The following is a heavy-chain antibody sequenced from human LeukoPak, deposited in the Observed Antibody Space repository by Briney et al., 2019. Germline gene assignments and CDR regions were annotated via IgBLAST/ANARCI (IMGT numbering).Heavy chain of an antibody. D-gene: IGHD2-15*01. Sequence: PSETLSLTCTVSGGSISSYYWSWIRQPAGKGLEWIGRIYTSGITDYNPSLKSRVTISLDTSKNQFSLNLTSVTAADTAVYYCARNPVAAPQYYFDYWGQGTLVTVSS. CDR3: ARNPVAAPQYYFDY. CDR2: IYTSGIT. J-gene: IGHJ4*02. V-gene: IGHV4-4*07. CDR1: GGSISSYY.